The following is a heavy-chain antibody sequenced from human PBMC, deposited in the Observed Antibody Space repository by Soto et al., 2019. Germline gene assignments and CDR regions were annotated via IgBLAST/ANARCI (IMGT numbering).Heavy chain of an antibody. CDR3: ARVNDYGDQGNYFDY. V-gene: IGHV4-61*01. D-gene: IGHD4-17*01. CDR2: IYYSGST. J-gene: IGHJ4*02. Sequence: PSETLSLTCPVSGASVSSGSYYWSWIRQPPGKGLECIGYIYYSGSTNYNPSLKSRVTISVDTSKNQFSLKLSSVTAADTAVYYCARVNDYGDQGNYFDYWGQGSLVTVSS. CDR1: GASVSSGSYY.